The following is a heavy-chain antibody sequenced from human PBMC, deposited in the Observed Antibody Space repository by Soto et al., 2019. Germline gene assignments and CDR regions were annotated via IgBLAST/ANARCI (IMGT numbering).Heavy chain of an antibody. Sequence: ASVKVSCKASGHTFTSYYMHWVRQAPGQGLEWIGIINLSAGSTSYAQKFQGRVTITRDTSTSTVYMDMSSLRSEDTAVYYCARVVIIGAFDIWGQGTMVTVSS. V-gene: IGHV1-46*01. D-gene: IGHD3-3*01. CDR2: INLSAGST. CDR3: ARVVIIGAFDI. CDR1: GHTFTSYY. J-gene: IGHJ3*02.